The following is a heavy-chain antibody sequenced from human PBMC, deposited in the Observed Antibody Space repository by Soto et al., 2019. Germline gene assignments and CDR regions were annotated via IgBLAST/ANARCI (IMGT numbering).Heavy chain of an antibody. V-gene: IGHV3-30-3*01. CDR2: ISYDGSNK. Sequence: AGGSLRLSCAASGFTFSSYAMHWVRQAPGKGLEWVAVISYDGSNKYYADSVKGRFTVSRDSSKNTLYLQMNSLRAEDTAVYYCARGSSCSSTSCYDGAPIDYWGQGTLVTVSS. CDR1: GFTFSSYA. D-gene: IGHD2-2*01. CDR3: ARGSSCSSTSCYDGAPIDY. J-gene: IGHJ4*02.